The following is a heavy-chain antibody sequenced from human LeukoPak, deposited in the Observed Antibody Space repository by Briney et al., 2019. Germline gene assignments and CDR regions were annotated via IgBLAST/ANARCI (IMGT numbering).Heavy chain of an antibody. CDR3: ALRLAAAAGAWFDP. J-gene: IGHJ5*02. CDR2: IYYSGST. D-gene: IGHD6-13*01. Sequence: SQTLSLTCTVSGGSISSGDYYWSWIRQPPGKGLEWIGYIYYSGSTYYNPSLKSRVTISVDTSKNQISLKLSSVTAADTAVYYCALRLAAAAGAWFDPWGQGTLVTVSS. V-gene: IGHV4-30-4*08. CDR1: GGSISSGDYY.